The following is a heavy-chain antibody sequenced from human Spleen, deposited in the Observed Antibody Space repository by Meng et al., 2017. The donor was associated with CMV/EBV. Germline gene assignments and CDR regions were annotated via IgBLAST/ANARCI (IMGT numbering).Heavy chain of an antibody. Sequence: GESLKISCAASGFTFSDYYMSWIRQAPGKGLEWVSYISSSGSTIYYADSVKGRFTISRDNAKNTLYLQMNSLRAEDTAVYYCARGIAAAGGSKNNWFDPWGQGTLVTVSS. CDR1: GFTFSDYY. D-gene: IGHD6-13*01. CDR3: ARGIAAAGGSKNNWFDP. J-gene: IGHJ5*02. V-gene: IGHV3-11*04. CDR2: ISSSGSTI.